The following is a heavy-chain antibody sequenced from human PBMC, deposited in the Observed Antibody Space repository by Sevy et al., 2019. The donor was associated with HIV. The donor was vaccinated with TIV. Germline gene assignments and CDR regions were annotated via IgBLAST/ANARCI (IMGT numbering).Heavy chain of an antibody. J-gene: IGHJ3*02. D-gene: IGHD4-17*01. V-gene: IGHV3-23*01. Sequence: GGSLRLSCAASGFTFSSYAMSWVRQAPGKGLEWVSSISGPGGTTYYADSVKGRFTVSRDNSKNTLYLQMNSLRGDDSALYYCAKGDVPATDYGDYVPNAFDIWGQGTMVTVSS. CDR1: GFTFSSYA. CDR3: AKGDVPATDYGDYVPNAFDI. CDR2: ISGPGGTT.